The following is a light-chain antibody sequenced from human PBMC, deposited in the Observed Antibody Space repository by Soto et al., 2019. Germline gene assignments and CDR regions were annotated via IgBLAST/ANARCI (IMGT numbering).Light chain of an antibody. J-gene: IGLJ1*01. CDR1: NSDVGAHDL. Sequence: QSVLTQPASVSGSPGQSIAISCTGTNSDVGAHDLVSWYQHHPGKAPRLMIYAVYNRPSGVSDRFSGSKSANTASLTISGLQAEDEADYYCSAYTVSRTYVFGTGTKVTVL. CDR2: AVY. CDR3: SAYTVSRTYV. V-gene: IGLV2-14*01.